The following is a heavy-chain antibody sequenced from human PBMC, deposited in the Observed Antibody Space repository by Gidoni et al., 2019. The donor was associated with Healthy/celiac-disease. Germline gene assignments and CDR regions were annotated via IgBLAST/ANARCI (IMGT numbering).Heavy chain of an antibody. J-gene: IGHJ4*02. V-gene: IGHV5-10-1*03. CDR1: GYSFPSYW. Sequence: EVQMVQFGAEVKTLGESLRSYCEGSGYSFPSYWISWVRQMHGKGLEWMGRIDPSDSYTNYSPSFKGHVTISADKSISTAYLQWSSLKASDTAMYYCARHKNSGPEADWGQGTLVTVSS. CDR3: ARHKNSGPEAD. CDR2: IDPSDSYT.